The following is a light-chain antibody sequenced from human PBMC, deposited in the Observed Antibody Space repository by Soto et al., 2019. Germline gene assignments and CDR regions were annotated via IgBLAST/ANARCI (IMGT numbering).Light chain of an antibody. CDR2: STS. CDR3: QQYGRSPNT. Sequence: EVVLTQSPGTLSLSPGERATLSCRASQSVSSTYLAWYQQKPGQSPRLLIHSTSSRATGIPDKFSGSGSGTNFTLTISRLEPEDFSVYYCQQYGRSPNTFGQGTKLEI. J-gene: IGKJ2*01. V-gene: IGKV3-20*01. CDR1: QSVSSTY.